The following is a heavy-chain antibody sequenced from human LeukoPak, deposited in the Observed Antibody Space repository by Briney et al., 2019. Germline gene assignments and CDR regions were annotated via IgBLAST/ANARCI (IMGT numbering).Heavy chain of an antibody. CDR1: GFTFSSYS. Sequence: GRSLRLSCAASGFTFSSYSMNWVRQAPGKGLEWVSSISSSSSYIYYADSVKGRFTISRDNAKNSLYLQMNSLRAEDTAVYYCARDGSYSSGYYYYFDYWGQGTLVTVSS. J-gene: IGHJ4*02. CDR2: ISSSSSYI. CDR3: ARDGSYSSGYYYYFDY. D-gene: IGHD3-22*01. V-gene: IGHV3-21*01.